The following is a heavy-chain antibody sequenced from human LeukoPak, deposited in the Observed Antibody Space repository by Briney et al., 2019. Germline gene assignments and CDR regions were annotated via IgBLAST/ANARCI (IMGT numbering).Heavy chain of an antibody. D-gene: IGHD4-17*01. CDR1: GFTFSSYA. V-gene: IGHV3-30-3*01. CDR3: ARGKTKYGDRDAFDI. J-gene: IGHJ3*02. Sequence: GGSLRLSCAASGFTFSSYAMHWARQAPGKGLEWVAVISYDGSNKYYADSVKGRFTISRDNSKNTLYLQMNSLRAEDTAVYYCARGKTKYGDRDAFDIWGQGTMVTVSS. CDR2: ISYDGSNK.